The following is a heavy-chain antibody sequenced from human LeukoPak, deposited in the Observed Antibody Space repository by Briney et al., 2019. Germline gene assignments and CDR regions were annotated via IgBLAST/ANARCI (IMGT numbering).Heavy chain of an antibody. V-gene: IGHV1-69-2*01. CDR2: VDPEDGET. CDR1: GYTFTDYY. D-gene: IGHD2-15*01. J-gene: IGHJ5*02. CDR3: AMVAAMEPGRWFDP. Sequence: GASVKISCKASGYTFTDYYMHWVQQAPGKGLEWMGRVDPEDGETIYAEKFQGRVTITADTSTDTAYMELSSLRSEDTAVYYCAMVAAMEPGRWFDPWGQGTLVTVSS.